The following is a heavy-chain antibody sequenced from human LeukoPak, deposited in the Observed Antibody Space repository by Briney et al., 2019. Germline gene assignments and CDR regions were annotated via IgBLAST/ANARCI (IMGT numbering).Heavy chain of an antibody. Sequence: ASVSVSCKTSGYTFSHYGFSWVRQAPGQGLEWMGWISAYNGNTEYAQKFQGRVTLTTDTSTDTAYMEVRSLTSADTAVYFCARAFWSGHYYLDYWGQGTLVTVSS. V-gene: IGHV1-18*01. CDR2: ISAYNGNT. J-gene: IGHJ4*02. CDR3: ARAFWSGHYYLDY. CDR1: GYTFSHYG. D-gene: IGHD3-3*01.